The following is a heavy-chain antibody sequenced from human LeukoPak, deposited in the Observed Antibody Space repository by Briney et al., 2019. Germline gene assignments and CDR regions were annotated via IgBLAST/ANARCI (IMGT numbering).Heavy chain of an antibody. CDR1: GGSISSYC. D-gene: IGHD3-10*01. Sequence: SETLSLTCTVSGGSISSYCWSWIRQPPGKGLEWIGYIYYSGSTNYNPSLKSPVTISVDTSKNQFSLKLSSVTAADTAVYYCASGWFGEMADWGQGTLVTVSS. V-gene: IGHV4-59*12. J-gene: IGHJ4*02. CDR2: IYYSGST. CDR3: ASGWFGEMAD.